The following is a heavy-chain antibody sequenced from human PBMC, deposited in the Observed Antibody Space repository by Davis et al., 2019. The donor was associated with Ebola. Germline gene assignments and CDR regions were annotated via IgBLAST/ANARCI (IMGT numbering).Heavy chain of an antibody. V-gene: IGHV3-30-3*01. CDR2: MSYDGITK. Sequence: GESLKISCAASGFTFSSYAMHWVRQSPGTGLEWVAVMSYDGITKYYADSVKGRFTISRDTSKNTLYLQMNSLRAEDTAVYYCAKDWRGYSYGTPSSMDVWGQGTTVTVSS. J-gene: IGHJ6*02. D-gene: IGHD5-18*01. CDR1: GFTFSSYA. CDR3: AKDWRGYSYGTPSSMDV.